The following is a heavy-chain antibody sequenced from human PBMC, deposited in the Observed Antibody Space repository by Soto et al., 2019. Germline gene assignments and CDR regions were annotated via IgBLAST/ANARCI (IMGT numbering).Heavy chain of an antibody. CDR3: ARGGSWLVDY. Sequence: SETLSLTCTVSGGSISSYYWSWIRQPPGKGLEWIGYIYYSGSTNYNPSLKSRVTISVDTSKNQFSLKLSSVTAADTAVYYCARGGSWLVDYWGQGTLVTVSS. J-gene: IGHJ4*02. V-gene: IGHV4-59*01. D-gene: IGHD6-19*01. CDR1: GGSISSYY. CDR2: IYYSGST.